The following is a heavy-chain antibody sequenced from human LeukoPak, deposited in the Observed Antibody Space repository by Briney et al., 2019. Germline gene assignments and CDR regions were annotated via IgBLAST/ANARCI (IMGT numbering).Heavy chain of an antibody. Sequence: ASVKVSCKASGYTFTGYYMHWVRQAPGKGLEWMGWINPNRGNTGYAQKFQGRVTITRNTSISTAYMELSSLRSEDTAVYYCARSQKRGEGDYWGQGTLVTVSS. CDR1: GYTFTGYY. CDR2: INPNRGNT. J-gene: IGHJ4*02. V-gene: IGHV1-8*03. D-gene: IGHD3-16*01. CDR3: ARSQKRGEGDY.